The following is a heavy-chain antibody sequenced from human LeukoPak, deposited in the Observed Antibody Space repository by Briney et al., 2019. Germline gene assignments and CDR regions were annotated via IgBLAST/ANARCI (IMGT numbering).Heavy chain of an antibody. V-gene: IGHV3-53*01. Sequence: GGSLRLSCAASGFTFSTNHMTWVRQAPGKGPEWVSVSYSDGNTYYADSVKGRFTISRDNSKNTLYLQMNSLRAEDTAVYYCVRDLTWGQGTLVTVSS. CDR1: GFTFSTNH. J-gene: IGHJ5*02. CDR3: VRDLT. CDR2: SYSDGNT.